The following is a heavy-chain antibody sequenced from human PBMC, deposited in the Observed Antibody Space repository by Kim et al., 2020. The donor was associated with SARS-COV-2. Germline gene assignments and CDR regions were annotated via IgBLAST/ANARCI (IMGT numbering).Heavy chain of an antibody. V-gene: IGHV3-11*01. CDR1: GFTFSDYY. J-gene: IGHJ6*02. CDR3: ARTGVSGWYEPVFYYYYGMDV. Sequence: GGSLRLSCAASGFTFSDYYMSWIRQAPGKGLEWVSYISSSGSTIYYADSVKGRFTISRDNAKNSLYLQMNSLRAEDTAVYYCARTGVSGWYEPVFYYYYGMDVWGQGTTVTVSS. D-gene: IGHD6-19*01. CDR2: ISSSGSTI.